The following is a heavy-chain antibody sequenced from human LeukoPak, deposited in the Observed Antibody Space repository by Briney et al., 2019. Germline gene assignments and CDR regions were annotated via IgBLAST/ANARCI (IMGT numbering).Heavy chain of an antibody. V-gene: IGHV4-34*01. D-gene: IGHD3-22*01. CDR3: ARAYDGSGYCFGA. Sequence: SETLSLTCAVYGGSFSGYYWSWIRQPPGKGLEWIGEINLSGSTKYNPALKSRVTISVDTSKNQFSLKLSSVTAADTAVYSCARAYDGSGYCFGAWGKGTLVTVS. CDR1: GGSFSGYY. J-gene: IGHJ5*02. CDR2: INLSGST.